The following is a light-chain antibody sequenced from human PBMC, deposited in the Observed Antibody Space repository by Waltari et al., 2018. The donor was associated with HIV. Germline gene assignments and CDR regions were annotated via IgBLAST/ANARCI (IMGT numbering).Light chain of an antibody. CDR1: HDISYY. CDR3: QQYASMFT. Sequence: DIQMTQSPSSLSASVGDRVSTTCQASHDISYYLNWYQQKPGKAPKLLIYDASRLQRGVPSRFSGGGSGTDFTFTISSLQPEDIATYYCQQYASMFTFGPGTKVNIK. V-gene: IGKV1-33*01. J-gene: IGKJ3*01. CDR2: DAS.